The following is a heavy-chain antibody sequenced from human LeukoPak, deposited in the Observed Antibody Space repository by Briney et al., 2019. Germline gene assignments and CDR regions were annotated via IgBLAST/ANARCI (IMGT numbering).Heavy chain of an antibody. J-gene: IGHJ5*02. CDR1: GGTFSSYA. V-gene: IGHV1-69*05. CDR3: ARGGPYSSGWYNWFDP. Sequence: WASVKVSCKASGGTFSSYAISWVRQAPGQGLEWMGGIIPIFGTANYAQKFQGRATITTDESTSTAYMELSSLRSEDTAVYYCARGGPYSSGWYNWFDPWGQGTLVTVSS. D-gene: IGHD6-19*01. CDR2: IIPIFGTA.